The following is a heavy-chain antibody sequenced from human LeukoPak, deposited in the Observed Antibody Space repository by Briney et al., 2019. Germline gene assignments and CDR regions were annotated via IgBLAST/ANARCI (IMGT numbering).Heavy chain of an antibody. Sequence: GESLKISCKGSGYSITSYWIGWVRQMPGKGLEWMGIIYPGDSDTRYSPSFQGRVTISADKSISNASLQRSNMQGSDTAMDYFARPHYDSSGYYWDYWGQGTLVTVSS. CDR3: ARPHYDSSGYYWDY. V-gene: IGHV5-51*01. CDR2: IYPGDSDT. D-gene: IGHD3-22*01. CDR1: GYSITSYW. J-gene: IGHJ4*02.